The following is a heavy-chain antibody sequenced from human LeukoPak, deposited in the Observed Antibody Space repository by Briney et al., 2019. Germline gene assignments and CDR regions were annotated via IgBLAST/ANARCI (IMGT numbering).Heavy chain of an antibody. CDR3: AKVGNNNWFSHFDY. D-gene: IGHD1-1*01. V-gene: IGHV3-23*01. CDR2: ISGSGGST. Sequence: PGGSLRLSCAASGFTFNSYAMSWVRQAPGKGLEWVSAISGSGGSTYYADSVKGRFAISRDNSKNTLYLQMNNLRAEDTAVYYCAKVGNNNWFSHFDYWGQGTLVTVSS. CDR1: GFTFNSYA. J-gene: IGHJ4*02.